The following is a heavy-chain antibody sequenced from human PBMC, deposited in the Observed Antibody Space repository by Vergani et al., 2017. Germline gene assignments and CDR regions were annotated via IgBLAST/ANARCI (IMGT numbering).Heavy chain of an antibody. CDR3: AKPEYVAVDY. Sequence: QVQLVESGGGVVQPGRSLRLSCAASGFTFSSYGMHWVRQAPGKGLEWVAVISYDGSNKYYADSVKGRFTISRDNSKNTLYLQMNSLRAEDTAVYYCAKPEYVAVDYWGQGTLVTVSS. CDR1: GFTFSSYG. J-gene: IGHJ4*02. CDR2: ISYDGSNK. V-gene: IGHV3-30*18. D-gene: IGHD2/OR15-2a*01.